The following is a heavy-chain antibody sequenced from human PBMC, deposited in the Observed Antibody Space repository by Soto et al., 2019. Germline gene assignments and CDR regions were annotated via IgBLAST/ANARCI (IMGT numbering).Heavy chain of an antibody. D-gene: IGHD5-12*01. CDR3: ARDREMATSFYYGMDV. J-gene: IGHJ6*02. Sequence: SETLSLTGIVSPSSISSNYWSWIRQPPGKGLEWIGFIHYTGRTNFTPSLRCRVTISVDTSKNQFSLKLTSVTAADTAVYYCARDREMATSFYYGMDVWGQGTTVTVSS. CDR1: PSSISSNY. CDR2: IHYTGRT. V-gene: IGHV4-59*01.